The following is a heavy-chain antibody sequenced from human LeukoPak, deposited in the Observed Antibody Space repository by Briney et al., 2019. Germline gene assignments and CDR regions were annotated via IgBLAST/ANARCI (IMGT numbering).Heavy chain of an antibody. D-gene: IGHD1-26*01. CDR1: GITFSKYW. V-gene: IGHV3-7*01. J-gene: IGHJ4*02. CDR3: ARVLSGSYFDY. CDR2: IKQDGSEK. Sequence: GGSLRLSCSASGITFSKYWMSWVRRAPGKGLEWLANIKQDGSEKYYVDSVKGRFTISRDNAKNSLYLQMNSLRAEDTAVYYCARVLSGSYFDYWGQGTLVTVSS.